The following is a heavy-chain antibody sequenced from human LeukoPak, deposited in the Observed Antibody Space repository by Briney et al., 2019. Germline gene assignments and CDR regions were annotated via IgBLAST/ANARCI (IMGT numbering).Heavy chain of an antibody. V-gene: IGHV3-33*01. Sequence: PGRSLRLSCTASGFSFSSYGMHWVRQAPGKGLEWVAVIWYNGSIKYNADSVKGRFTISRDNSKNTLYLQMNSLRAEDTAVYYCARGKEDPSKYFDYWGQGTLVTVSS. D-gene: IGHD2/OR15-2a*01. J-gene: IGHJ4*02. CDR3: ARGKEDPSKYFDY. CDR2: IWYNGSIK. CDR1: GFSFSSYG.